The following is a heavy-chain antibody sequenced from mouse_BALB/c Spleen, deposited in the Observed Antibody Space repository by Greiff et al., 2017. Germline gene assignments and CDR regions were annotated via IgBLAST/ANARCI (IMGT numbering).Heavy chain of an antibody. V-gene: IGHV5-6-5*01. J-gene: IGHJ1*01. Sequence: EVQRVESGGGLVKPGGSLKLSCAASGFTFSSYAMSWVRQTPEKRLEWVASISSGGSTYYPDSVKGRFTISRDNARNILYLQMSSLRSEDTAMYYCARGQRHYYGYWYFDVWGAGTTVTVSS. D-gene: IGHD1-2*01. CDR1: GFTFSSYA. CDR3: ARGQRHYYGYWYFDV. CDR2: ISSGGST.